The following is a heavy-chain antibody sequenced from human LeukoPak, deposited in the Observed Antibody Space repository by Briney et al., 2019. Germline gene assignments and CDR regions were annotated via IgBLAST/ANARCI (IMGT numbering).Heavy chain of an antibody. CDR3: ARHDPVVYYLRGMDV. D-gene: IGHD5/OR15-5a*01. CDR1: GGSVSGYY. CDR2: MYYAGTN. Sequence: SETLSLTCAVSGGSVSGYYWSWIRQPPGKGLEWIGYMYYAGTNIYNPSLKSRVTMSVDSSKNHFSLNLSSVTAADTAVYFCARHDPVVYYLRGMDVWGQGTTVTVSS. J-gene: IGHJ6*02. V-gene: IGHV4-59*08.